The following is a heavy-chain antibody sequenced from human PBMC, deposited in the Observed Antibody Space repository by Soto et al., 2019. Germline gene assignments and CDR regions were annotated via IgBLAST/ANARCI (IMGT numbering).Heavy chain of an antibody. CDR3: ATPYGQAYYYYGMDM. CDR2: MSSTSSYI. Sequence: EVQLVESGGGLVKPGGSLRLSCAGSGIPVSDYTMNWVRQAPGKGLEWVSCMSSTSSYIYYADSVKGRFTISRENAKNTLFLQMNSLRDEDTAVYYCATPYGQAYYYYGMDMWGQGTTVTVSS. CDR1: GIPVSDYT. D-gene: IGHD3-10*01. J-gene: IGHJ6*02. V-gene: IGHV3-21*01.